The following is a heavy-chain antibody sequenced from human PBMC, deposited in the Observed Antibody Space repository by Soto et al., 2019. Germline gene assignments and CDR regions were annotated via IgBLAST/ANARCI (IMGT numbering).Heavy chain of an antibody. CDR1: CGSXSSISYY. CDR2: IYYSGST. Sequence: SETLSLTCTVSCGSXSSISYYWGWIRQTPGKGLEWIGSIYYSGSTYYNPSLKSRVTISVDTSKNQFSLKLSSVTAADTAVYYCARHGQQLGPRSYYFDYWGQGTLVTVSS. CDR3: ARHGQQLGPRSYYFDY. D-gene: IGHD6-13*01. J-gene: IGHJ4*02. V-gene: IGHV4-39*01.